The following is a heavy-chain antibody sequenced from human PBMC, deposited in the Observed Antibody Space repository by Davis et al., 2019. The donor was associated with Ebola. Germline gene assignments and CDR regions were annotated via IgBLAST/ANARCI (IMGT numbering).Heavy chain of an antibody. CDR2: ISYDGSNK. Sequence: GESLKISCAASGFTFSSYGMHWVRQAPGKGLEWVAVISYDGSNKYYADSVKGRFTISRDNSKNTLYLQMNSLRAEDTAVYYCARGVVVGGYYYGMDVWGQGTTVTVSS. D-gene: IGHD2-2*01. J-gene: IGHJ6*02. CDR3: ARGVVVGGYYYGMDV. CDR1: GFTFSSYG. V-gene: IGHV3-30*12.